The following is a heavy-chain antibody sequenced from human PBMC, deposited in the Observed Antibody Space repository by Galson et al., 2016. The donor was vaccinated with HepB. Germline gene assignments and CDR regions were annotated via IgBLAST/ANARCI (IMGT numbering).Heavy chain of an antibody. CDR2: IFSGGST. D-gene: IGHD3-10*01. CDR3: ARDGEYYYGSGSYAET. Sequence: SLRLSCAASGFSVSSNYMSWVRQAPGKGRQWDSVIFSGGSTDYADSVKGRFTISRDNSKKTLHLQMNSLRAEDTAVYYCARDGEYYYGSGSYAETWGQGTLVTVSS. J-gene: IGHJ5*02. V-gene: IGHV3-53*01. CDR1: GFSVSSNY.